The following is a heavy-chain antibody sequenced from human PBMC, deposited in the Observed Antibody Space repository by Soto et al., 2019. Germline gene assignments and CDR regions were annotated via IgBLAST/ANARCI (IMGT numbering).Heavy chain of an antibody. CDR3: ARDYDILSGYYAHYYGMDV. D-gene: IGHD3-9*01. CDR2: IYYSGST. J-gene: IGHJ6*02. Sequence: KTSETLSLTCTVSGGSISSGDYYWSWIRQPPGKGLEWIGYIYYSGSTYYNPSLKSRVTISVDTSKNQFSLKLSSVTAADTAVYYCARDYDILSGYYAHYYGMDVWGQGTTVTVSS. CDR1: GGSISSGDYY. V-gene: IGHV4-30-4*01.